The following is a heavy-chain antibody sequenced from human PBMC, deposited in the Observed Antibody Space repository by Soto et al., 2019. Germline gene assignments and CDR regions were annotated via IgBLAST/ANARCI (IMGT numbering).Heavy chain of an antibody. CDR2: VSAYNGNT. CDR3: ARERYCSGGSCYRDYYYSYGMDV. J-gene: IGHJ6*02. CDR1: GYTFTSYG. V-gene: IGHV1-18*01. Sequence: ASVQVSCKASGYTFTSYGISWVRQAPGQGLEWVGWVSAYNGNTNYAQKLQGRVTMTTDTSTSTAYMELRSLRSDDTAVYYCARERYCSGGSCYRDYYYSYGMDVWGQGTTVTVSS. D-gene: IGHD2-15*01.